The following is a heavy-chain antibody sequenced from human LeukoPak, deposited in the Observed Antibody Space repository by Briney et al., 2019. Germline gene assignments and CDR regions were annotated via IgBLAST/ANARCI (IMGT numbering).Heavy chain of an antibody. CDR3: ARAHLTGVDAFDI. J-gene: IGHJ3*02. V-gene: IGHV3-9*01. Sequence: GRSLRLSCAPSGFTFDDCAMHWVRQAPGKGLEWVSGISWNSDNIGYADSVKGRFTISRDNAKNSLYLQVDSLSVEDTAVYYCARAHLTGVDAFDIWGQGTLVTVSS. CDR1: GFTFDDCA. D-gene: IGHD2-8*01. CDR2: ISWNSDNI.